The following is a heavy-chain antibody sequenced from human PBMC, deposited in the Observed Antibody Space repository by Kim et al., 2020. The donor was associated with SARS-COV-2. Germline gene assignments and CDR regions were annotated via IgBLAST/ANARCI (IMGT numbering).Heavy chain of an antibody. CDR1: GFTFSSYG. CDR2: IWVDGSEK. V-gene: IGHV3-33*01. CDR3: GTDRVSMLRGPICYGMYG. J-gene: IGHJ6*02. Sequence: GGSLRLSCAASGFTFSSYGMHWVRQAPGKGLEWVALIWVDGSEKYYADSVKGRFTISRDNAKDTLYLQVNSLRAEDTAVYYCGTDRVSMLRGPICYGMYGWGLDTTLTVS. D-gene: IGHD3-10*01.